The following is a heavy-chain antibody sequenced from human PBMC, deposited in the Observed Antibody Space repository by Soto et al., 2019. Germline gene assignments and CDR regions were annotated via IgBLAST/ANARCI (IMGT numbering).Heavy chain of an antibody. CDR3: ATAPGNTHIYYYYNFMGV. CDR1: GFNFDDFW. J-gene: IGHJ6*03. CDR2: INHRGSET. V-gene: IGHV3-7*01. D-gene: IGHD2-21*01. Sequence: GGSLRLSCEVSGFNFDDFWMSWVRQAPGKGLEWVANINHRGSETYYVKSVEGRFTISRDNAKRSLFLQMNNLRVEDAAVYYCATAPGNTHIYYYYNFMGVWGKGTTVTVSS.